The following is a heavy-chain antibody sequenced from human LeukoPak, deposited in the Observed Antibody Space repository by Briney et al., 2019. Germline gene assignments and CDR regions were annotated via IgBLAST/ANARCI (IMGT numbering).Heavy chain of an antibody. CDR1: GXSFTSYW. Sequence: GESLKISCKGSGXSFTSYWIGWVRQMPGKGLEWMGIIYPGDSDTRYSPSFQGQVTISADKSISTAYLQWSSLKASDTAMYYCARHLRYYYDSSGHGLDYWGQGTLVTVSS. V-gene: IGHV5-51*01. CDR2: IYPGDSDT. J-gene: IGHJ4*02. D-gene: IGHD3-22*01. CDR3: ARHLRYYYDSSGHGLDY.